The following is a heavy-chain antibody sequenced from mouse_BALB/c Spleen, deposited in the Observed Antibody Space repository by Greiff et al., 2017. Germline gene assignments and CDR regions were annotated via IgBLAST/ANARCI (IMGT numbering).Heavy chain of an antibody. Sequence: QVQLQQSGAELVKPGASVKLSCKASGYTFTSYYMYWVKQRPGQGLEWIGEINPSNGGTNFNEKFKSKATLTVDKSSSTAYMQLSSLTSEDSAVYYCTRGNGNPFYAMDYWGQGTSVTVSS. J-gene: IGHJ4*01. D-gene: IGHD2-1*01. CDR3: TRGNGNPFYAMDY. V-gene: IGHV1S81*02. CDR1: GYTFTSYY. CDR2: INPSNGGT.